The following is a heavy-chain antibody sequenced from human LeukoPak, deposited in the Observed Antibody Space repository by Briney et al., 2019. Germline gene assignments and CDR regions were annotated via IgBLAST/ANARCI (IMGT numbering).Heavy chain of an antibody. CDR1: GGTLSSYA. D-gene: IGHD3-9*01. Sequence: ASVKVSCKASGGTLSSYAISWVRQAPGQGLEWMGGIIPIFGTANYAQKFQGRVTITADESTSTAYMELSSLRSEDTAVYYCAREVSPQKLRYSGGGWFDPWGQGTLVTVSS. V-gene: IGHV1-69*13. CDR3: AREVSPQKLRYSGGGWFDP. CDR2: IIPIFGTA. J-gene: IGHJ5*02.